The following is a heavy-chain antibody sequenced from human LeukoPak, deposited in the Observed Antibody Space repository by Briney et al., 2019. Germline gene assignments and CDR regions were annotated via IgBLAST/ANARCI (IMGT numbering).Heavy chain of an antibody. Sequence: EASVKVSCKASGGTFSSYAISWVRQAPGQGLEWMGGIIPIFGTANYAQKFQGRVTITADESTSTAYMELSSLRSEDTAVYYCASGYDQGSFDYWGQGTLVTVSS. D-gene: IGHD5-12*01. CDR3: ASGYDQGSFDY. V-gene: IGHV1-69*13. J-gene: IGHJ4*02. CDR1: GGTFSSYA. CDR2: IIPIFGTA.